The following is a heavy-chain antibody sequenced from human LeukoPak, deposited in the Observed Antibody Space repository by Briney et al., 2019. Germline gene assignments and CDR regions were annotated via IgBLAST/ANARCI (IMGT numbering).Heavy chain of an antibody. CDR2: INWSGSYT. J-gene: IGHJ4*02. Sequence: PGGSLRLSCAASGFNFANYYMAWVRPGPGKGLEWVSEINWSGSYTGHADSVQGRFTTSRDNAESSLYLEMSNLRVEDTALYYCARSYAFRYEVFDLWGPGTLVTVSS. CDR1: GFNFANYY. V-gene: IGHV3-20*04. CDR3: ARSYAFRYEVFDL. D-gene: IGHD2-15*01.